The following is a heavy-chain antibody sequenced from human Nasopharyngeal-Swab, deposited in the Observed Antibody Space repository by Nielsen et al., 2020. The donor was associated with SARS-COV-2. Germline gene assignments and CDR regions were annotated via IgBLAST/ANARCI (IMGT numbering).Heavy chain of an antibody. V-gene: IGHV4-59*13. CDR3: ARDLVCSGGSCYSDGFDY. J-gene: IGHJ4*02. Sequence: GSLRPSCTVSGGSISSYYWSWIRQPPGKGLEWIGYIYYSGSTNYNPSLKSRVTTSVDTSKNQFSLKLSSVTAADTAVYYCARDLVCSGGSCYSDGFDYWGQGTLVTVSS. CDR1: GGSISSYY. CDR2: IYYSGST. D-gene: IGHD2-15*01.